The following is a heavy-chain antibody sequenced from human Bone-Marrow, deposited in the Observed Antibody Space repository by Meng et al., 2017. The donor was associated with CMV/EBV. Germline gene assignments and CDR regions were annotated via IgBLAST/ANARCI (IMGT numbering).Heavy chain of an antibody. D-gene: IGHD3-22*01. CDR3: AKMHYDSSGYYKSGYYYYYGMDV. Sequence: GESLKISCAASGFTFSSYGMHWVRQAPGKGLEWGAFIRYDGSNKYYADSVKGRFTISRDNSKNTLYLQMNSLRAEDTAVYYCAKMHYDSSGYYKSGYYYYYGMDVWGQGTTVTFSS. V-gene: IGHV3-30*02. CDR2: IRYDGSNK. J-gene: IGHJ6*02. CDR1: GFTFSSYG.